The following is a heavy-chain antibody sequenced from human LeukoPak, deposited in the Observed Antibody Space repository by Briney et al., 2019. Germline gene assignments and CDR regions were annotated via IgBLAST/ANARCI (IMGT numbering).Heavy chain of an antibody. CDR3: ARGYCSSTSCYFDY. D-gene: IGHD2-2*01. J-gene: IGHJ4*02. Sequence: PGGSLRLSCAASGFTFSDYYMSWIRQAPGKGLEWVSYISSSSYTNYADSVKGRFTISRDDAKNSLYLQMNSLRAEDTAVYYCARGYCSSTSCYFDYWGQGTLVTVSS. CDR2: ISSSSYT. V-gene: IGHV3-11*05. CDR1: GFTFSDYY.